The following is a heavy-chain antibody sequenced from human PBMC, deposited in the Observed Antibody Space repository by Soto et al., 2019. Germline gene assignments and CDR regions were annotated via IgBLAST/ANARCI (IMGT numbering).Heavy chain of an antibody. CDR2: INPNSGGT. CDR1: GYTFTGYY. D-gene: IGHD6-19*01. Sequence: QVQLVQSGAEVKKPGASVKVSCKASGYTFTGYYMHWVRQAPGQGLEWMGWINPNSGGTNYTQKFQGLVTMTRDTSISTAYKELSRLRSDDTAVYYCARAPSSGWTVYFDYWGQGTLVTVSS. CDR3: ARAPSSGWTVYFDY. J-gene: IGHJ4*02. V-gene: IGHV1-2*04.